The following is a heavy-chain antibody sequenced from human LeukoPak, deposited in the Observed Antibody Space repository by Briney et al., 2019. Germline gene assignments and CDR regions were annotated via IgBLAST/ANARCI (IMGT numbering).Heavy chain of an antibody. J-gene: IGHJ3*02. D-gene: IGHD3-22*01. Sequence: ASVKVSCKASGYTFTGYYMHWVRQAPGQGLEWMGWINPNSGGTNYAQKFQGRVTMTRDTSISTACMELSRLRSDDTAVYYCARARYYYDSSGYYYVRSDAFDIWGQGTMVTVSS. CDR3: ARARYYYDSSGYYYVRSDAFDI. CDR2: INPNSGGT. V-gene: IGHV1-2*02. CDR1: GYTFTGYY.